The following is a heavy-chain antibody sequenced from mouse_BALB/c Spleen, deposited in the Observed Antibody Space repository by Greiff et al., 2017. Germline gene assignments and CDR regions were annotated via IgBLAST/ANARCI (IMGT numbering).Heavy chain of an antibody. V-gene: IGHV14-3*02. CDR1: GFKIKDTY. Sequence: EVQLQESGAELLKPGASVQLSCTASGFKIKDTYMHWVKQRPEQGLEWIGRIDPANGNTKYDPKFPGKATITADTSSNTAYLQLSSLTSEDTAVYYCASYYGSLFDYWGQGTTLTVSS. CDR2: IDPANGNT. D-gene: IGHD1-1*01. CDR3: ASYYGSLFDY. J-gene: IGHJ2*01.